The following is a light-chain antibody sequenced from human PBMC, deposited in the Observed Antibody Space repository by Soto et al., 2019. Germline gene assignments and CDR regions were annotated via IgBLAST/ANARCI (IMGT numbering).Light chain of an antibody. CDR3: QHYNNWPPWT. Sequence: IVMTQSPATLPVSPGERATLSCRVSQSVSTNVAWYQQKPGQAPRLLIYGASTRATGVPARFSGSGSGTEFTLTISGLQSEDFGVYYCQHYNNWPPWTFGQGTKVEIK. V-gene: IGKV3-15*01. CDR1: QSVSTN. J-gene: IGKJ1*01. CDR2: GAS.